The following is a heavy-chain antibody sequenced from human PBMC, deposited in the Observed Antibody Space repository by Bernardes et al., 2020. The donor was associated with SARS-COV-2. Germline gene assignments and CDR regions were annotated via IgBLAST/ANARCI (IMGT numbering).Heavy chain of an antibody. Sequence: GGSLRLSCVVSGFTFGSRAMSWLRQAPGRGLEWVSSISGGAEMTYYADSVKGRFTISRDNSRNTLYLQMDSLATEDTAIYSCAKDAYHVYYDSAGYFDFWGQGTPVTVSS. CDR1: GFTFGSRA. V-gene: IGHV3-23*01. D-gene: IGHD3-22*01. CDR2: ISGGAEMT. CDR3: AKDAYHVYYDSAGYFDF. J-gene: IGHJ5*01.